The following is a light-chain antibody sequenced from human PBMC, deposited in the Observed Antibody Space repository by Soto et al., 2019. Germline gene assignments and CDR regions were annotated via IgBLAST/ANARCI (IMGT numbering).Light chain of an antibody. V-gene: IGLV1-40*01. CDR3: QSYDSSLSGWV. J-gene: IGLJ3*02. CDR1: SSNIGAGYD. Sequence: QSLLTQPPSASGTPGQRVTISCTGSSSNIGAGYDVHWYQQLPGTAPKLLIYGNSNRPSGVPDRFSGSKSGTSASLAITGLQAEDEADYYCQSYDSSLSGWVFGGGTKLTVL. CDR2: GNS.